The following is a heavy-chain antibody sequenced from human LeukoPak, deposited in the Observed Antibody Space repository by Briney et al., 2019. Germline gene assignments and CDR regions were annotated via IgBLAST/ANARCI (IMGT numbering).Heavy chain of an antibody. Sequence: ASVKVSCKASGYTFTSYDINWVRQATGQGLEWMGWMNPNSGNTGYAQKFQGRVTITRNTSISTAYMELSSLRSEDTAVYYCARVSGVKRYYYYMDVWGKGTTVTVSS. CDR3: ARVSGVKRYYYYMDV. CDR2: MNPNSGNT. J-gene: IGHJ6*03. CDR1: GYTFTSYD. D-gene: IGHD3-10*01. V-gene: IGHV1-8*03.